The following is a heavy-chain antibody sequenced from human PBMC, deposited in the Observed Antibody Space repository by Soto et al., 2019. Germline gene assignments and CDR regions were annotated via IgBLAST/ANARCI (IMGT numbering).Heavy chain of an antibody. V-gene: IGHV3-30-3*01. Sequence: PGGSLRLSCAASGFTFSSYAMHWVRQAPGKGLEWVAVISYDGSNKYYADSAKGRFTISRDNSKNTLYLQMNSLRAEDTAVYYSPRGGELVKIKLTDGNYYYYGMDVWAKGPRSPSP. J-gene: IGHJ6*02. CDR3: PRGGELVKIKLTDGNYYYYGMDV. CDR2: ISYDGSNK. CDR1: GFTFSSYA. D-gene: IGHD3-22*01.